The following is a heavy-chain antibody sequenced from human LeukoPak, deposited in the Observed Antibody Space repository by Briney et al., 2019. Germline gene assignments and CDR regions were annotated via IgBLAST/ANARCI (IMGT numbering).Heavy chain of an antibody. D-gene: IGHD1-20*01. V-gene: IGHV3-15*01. CDR2: IKSKRGGEAT. J-gene: IGHJ5*02. Sequence: GGSLRLSCEVSGLIYSDAWMTWGRQAPGKGLEWVGRIKSKRGGEATDYAAPVKGRFTISRDDSKNTLYLQMNSLESEDTAVYYCAHVESMTGLKLGSWGQGSLVTVSS. CDR3: AHVESMTGLKLGS. CDR1: GLIYSDAW.